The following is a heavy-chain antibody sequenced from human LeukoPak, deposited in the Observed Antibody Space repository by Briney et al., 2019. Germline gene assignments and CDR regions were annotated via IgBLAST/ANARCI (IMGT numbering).Heavy chain of an antibody. Sequence: ASVKVSCKASGYTFTSYYMHWVRQAPGQGLEWMGIINPSGGSTSYAQKFQGRVTMTRDTSTSTVYMEPSSLRSEDTAVYYCAGGGELLDFDYWGQGTRVTVSS. J-gene: IGHJ4*02. V-gene: IGHV1-46*01. CDR2: INPSGGST. D-gene: IGHD1-26*01. CDR3: AGGGELLDFDY. CDR1: GYTFTSYY.